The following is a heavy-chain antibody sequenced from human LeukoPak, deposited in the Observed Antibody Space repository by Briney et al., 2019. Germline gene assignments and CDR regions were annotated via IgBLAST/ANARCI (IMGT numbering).Heavy chain of an antibody. CDR3: AKDAFCTSTNCYAFYFDY. V-gene: IGHV3-23*01. CDR2: ISGSGGTT. J-gene: IGHJ4*02. Sequence: GGSLRLSCAASGFTFSSYAMSWVRQAPGKGLEWVSAISGSGGTTHYADSVKGRFTISRDRSKNTLYLQMHSLRAEDTAVYYCAKDAFCTSTNCYAFYFDYWGQGTLVTVSS. CDR1: GFTFSSYA. D-gene: IGHD2-2*01.